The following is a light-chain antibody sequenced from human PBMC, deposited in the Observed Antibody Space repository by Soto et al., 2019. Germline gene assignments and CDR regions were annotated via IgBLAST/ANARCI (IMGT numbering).Light chain of an antibody. Sequence: EIVMTQSPATLSVSPGETATLSCRASQTLRNNLAWYQQKPGQAPRLLIYAASTRATGTPARFSGSGSGTEFTLTISNLQSEDFAVYFCHQYNNSPPDTFGQGTKLEIK. CDR3: HQYNNSPPDT. CDR1: QTLRNN. V-gene: IGKV3-15*01. J-gene: IGKJ2*01. CDR2: AAS.